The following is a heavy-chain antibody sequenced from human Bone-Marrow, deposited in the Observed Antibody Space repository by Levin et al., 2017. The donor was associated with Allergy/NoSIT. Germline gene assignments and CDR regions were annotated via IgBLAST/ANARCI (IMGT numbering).Heavy chain of an antibody. CDR2: IYYSGGT. J-gene: IGHJ4*02. V-gene: IGHV4-61*08. CDR1: GGSVSSGDYY. CDR3: ARQGDGYNSRFDY. D-gene: IGHD5-24*01. Sequence: SETLSLTCSVSGGSVSSGDYYWSWIRQPPGRGLEWIGYIYYSGGTSYNPSLNSQVSISIDTAKDRFSLRLTSVTAADTAKYYCARQGDGYNSRFDYWGQGILVTVSS.